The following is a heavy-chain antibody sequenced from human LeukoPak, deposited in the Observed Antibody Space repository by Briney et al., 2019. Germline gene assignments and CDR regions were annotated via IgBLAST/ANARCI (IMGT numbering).Heavy chain of an antibody. D-gene: IGHD1-26*01. CDR3: AREEVGATLYFDY. CDR1: GGSFSGYY. V-gene: IGHV4-34*01. CDR2: INHSGST. Sequence: SETLSLTCAVYGGSFSGYYWSWIRQPPGKGLEWIGEINHSGSTNYNPSLKSRVTISVDTSKNQFSLKLSSVTAADTAVYYCAREEVGATLYFDYWGQGTLVTVSS. J-gene: IGHJ4*02.